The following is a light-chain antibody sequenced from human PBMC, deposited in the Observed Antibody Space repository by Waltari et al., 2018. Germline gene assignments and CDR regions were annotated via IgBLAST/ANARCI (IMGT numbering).Light chain of an antibody. CDR1: SSDVGRYNF. CDR3: SSFSSGSTPVV. J-gene: IGLJ2*01. Sequence: QSVLTQPASVSGSPGQSITISCTGTSSDVGRYNFFSWYQQHPGKAPKLIIFNVSNRPSGVSNRFSGSKSGNTASLTISGLQAEDEADFYCSSFSSGSTPVVFGGGTMLTVL. V-gene: IGLV2-14*03. CDR2: NVS.